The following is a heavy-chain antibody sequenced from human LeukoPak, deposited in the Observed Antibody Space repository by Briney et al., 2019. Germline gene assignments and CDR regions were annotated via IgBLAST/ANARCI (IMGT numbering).Heavy chain of an antibody. CDR3: VKGSSYYYDSSGFYLDY. V-gene: IGHV3-64D*06. CDR1: GFTFRSYA. J-gene: IGHJ4*02. CDR2: ISSNGGDT. D-gene: IGHD3-22*01. Sequence: GGSLRLSCSASGFTFRSYAMHWVRQAPGKGLEYVSAISSNGGDTYNTDSVKGRFTISRDNSKNTLYLQMSSLRAGDTAVYYCVKGSSYYYDSSGFYLDYWGQGTLVTVSS.